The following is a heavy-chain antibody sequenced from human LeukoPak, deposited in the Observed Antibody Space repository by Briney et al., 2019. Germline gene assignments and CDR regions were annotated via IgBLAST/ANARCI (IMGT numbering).Heavy chain of an antibody. CDR1: GFTFSSYA. CDR2: ISGSGGST. D-gene: IGHD5-18*01. J-gene: IGHJ4*02. CDR3: AKEGARRYSYGLPFDY. Sequence: PGGSLRLSCAASGFTFSSYAMSWVRQAPGKGLEWVSAISGSGGSTYYADSVKGRFTISRDNSKNTLYLQMNSLRAEDTAVYYCAKEGARRYSYGLPFDYWGQGTLVTVSS. V-gene: IGHV3-23*01.